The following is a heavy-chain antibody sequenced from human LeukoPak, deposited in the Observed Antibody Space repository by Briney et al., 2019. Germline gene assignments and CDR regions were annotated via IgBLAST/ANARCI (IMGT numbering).Heavy chain of an antibody. CDR3: AKVRRAFSNNYDSLDT. V-gene: IGHV3-48*04. CDR2: ISNSGRTI. D-gene: IGHD3-22*01. J-gene: IGHJ5*01. CDR1: GFTFSSYS. Sequence: GGSLRLSCAASGFTFSSYSMNWVRQAPGKGLEWVSYISNSGRTIYYADSVKGRFTISRDNAKNSLYLQMSTLRAEDTAIYYCAKVRRAFSNNYDSLDTWGHGTLVTVSS.